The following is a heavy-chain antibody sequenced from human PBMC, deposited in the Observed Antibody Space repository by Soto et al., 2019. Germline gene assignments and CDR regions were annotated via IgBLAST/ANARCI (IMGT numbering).Heavy chain of an antibody. V-gene: IGHV1-69*02. Sequence: ASVKVSCKASGGTFSSYTISWVRQAPGQGLEWMGRIIPILGIANYAQKFQGRVTITADKSTSTAYMELSSLRSEDTAVYYCAVGSFGVVIDTVQNWFDPWGQGTLVTVSS. CDR1: GGTFSSYT. J-gene: IGHJ5*02. CDR3: AVGSFGVVIDTVQNWFDP. CDR2: IIPILGIA. D-gene: IGHD3-3*01.